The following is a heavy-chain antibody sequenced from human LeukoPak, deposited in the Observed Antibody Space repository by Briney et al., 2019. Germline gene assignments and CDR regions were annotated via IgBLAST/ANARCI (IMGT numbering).Heavy chain of an antibody. CDR3: ARDRSGSNRWFDP. CDR1: GGTFSSYT. CDR2: IIPILGIA. V-gene: IGHV1-69*16. J-gene: IGHJ5*02. Sequence: SVKVSCKASGGTFSSYTISWVRQAPGQGLEWMGRIIPILGIANYAQKFQGRVTITTDESTSTAYMELSSLRSEDTAVYYCARDRSGSNRWFDPWGQGTLVTVSS. D-gene: IGHD2-15*01.